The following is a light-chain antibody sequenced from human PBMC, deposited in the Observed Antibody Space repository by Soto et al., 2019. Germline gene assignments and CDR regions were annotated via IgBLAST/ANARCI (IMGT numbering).Light chain of an antibody. J-gene: IGKJ1*01. Sequence: EIVMTQSPATLSVSPGERATLSCRASQSVSSNLAWYQQKLGQDPRLLIYGASARATGIPARFSGSGSGTDFTLTISRLEPEDFVLYYCQQYDSSFPAFGQGTKVDIK. CDR3: QQYDSSFPA. V-gene: IGKV3-15*01. CDR2: GAS. CDR1: QSVSSN.